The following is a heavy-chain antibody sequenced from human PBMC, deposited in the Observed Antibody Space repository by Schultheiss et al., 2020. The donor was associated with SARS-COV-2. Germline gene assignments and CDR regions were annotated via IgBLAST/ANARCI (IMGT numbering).Heavy chain of an antibody. Sequence: SCAASGFTFSSYAMHWVRQAPGKGLEWVAVIWYDGSNKYYADSVKGRFTISRDNSKNTLYLQMNSLRAEDTAVYYCARNHSSGWSLDYWGQGTLVTVSS. CDR3: ARNHSSGWSLDY. J-gene: IGHJ4*02. D-gene: IGHD6-19*01. V-gene: IGHV3-33*08. CDR1: GFTFSSYA. CDR2: IWYDGSNK.